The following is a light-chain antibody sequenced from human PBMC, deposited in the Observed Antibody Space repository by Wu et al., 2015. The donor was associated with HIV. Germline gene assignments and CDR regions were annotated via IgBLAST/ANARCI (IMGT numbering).Light chain of an antibody. Sequence: EIVLTQSPATLSLSPGERATLSCRASESVSSCLAWYQQKPGQAPRLLIYGASTRATGIPARFSGSGSGTEFTLTISRLEPEDFAVYYCQQYGSSPEAFGQGTKVEI. V-gene: IGKV3-20*01. CDR2: GAS. CDR3: QQYGSSPEA. CDR1: ESVSSC. J-gene: IGKJ1*01.